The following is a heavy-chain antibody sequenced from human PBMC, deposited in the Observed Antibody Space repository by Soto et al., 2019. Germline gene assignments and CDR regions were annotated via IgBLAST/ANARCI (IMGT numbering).Heavy chain of an antibody. J-gene: IGHJ5*01. V-gene: IGHV1-69*02. CDR3: ARAGPWFGDSKYNDS. CDR2: IIPILGIA. Sequence: QVQLVQSGAEVKKPGSSVKVSCKASGGTFNSYTISWVRQAPGQGLEWMGRIIPILGIANYAQKFQGRVTITADKSTSTAYMELSSLRSEDTAVYYCARAGPWFGDSKYNDSWGQGTLVTVSS. CDR1: GGTFNSYT. D-gene: IGHD3-10*01.